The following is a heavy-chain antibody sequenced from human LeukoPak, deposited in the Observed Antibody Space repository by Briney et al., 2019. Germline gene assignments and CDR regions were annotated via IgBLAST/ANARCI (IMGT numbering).Heavy chain of an antibody. CDR1: GGSFSGYY. Sequence: SETLSLTCAVYGGSFSGYYWSWIRQPPGKGLEWIGEINHSGSTNYNPSLKSRVTISVDTSKNQFSLKLSSVTAADTAVYYCAREVLMGSSGYHAPYYYMDVWGKGTTVTISS. CDR3: AREVLMGSSGYHAPYYYMDV. J-gene: IGHJ6*03. D-gene: IGHD3-22*01. V-gene: IGHV4-34*01. CDR2: INHSGST.